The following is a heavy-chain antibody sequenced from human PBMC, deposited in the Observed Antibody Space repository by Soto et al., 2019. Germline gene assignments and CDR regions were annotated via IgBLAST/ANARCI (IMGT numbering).Heavy chain of an antibody. CDR2: ISGSADST. CDR1: GFTFRNYA. V-gene: IGHV3-23*01. Sequence: PGGSLRLSCPASGFTFRNYAMSWVRQAPGKGLEWVSGISGSADSTYYADSVKGRFTVSRDNSRNTLHLQMNSLRAEDTAVYYCARDPRKYDSDRYYNWFGPWGQGTLVTVSS. CDR3: ARDPRKYDSDRYYNWFGP. D-gene: IGHD6-19*01. J-gene: IGHJ5*02.